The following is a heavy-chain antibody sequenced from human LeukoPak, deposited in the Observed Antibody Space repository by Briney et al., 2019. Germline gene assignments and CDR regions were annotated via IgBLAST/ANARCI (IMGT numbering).Heavy chain of an antibody. D-gene: IGHD3-3*01. Sequence: PSETLSLTCAVYGGSFSGYYWSWIRQPPGKGLEWIGEINHSGSTNYNPSLKSRVTISVDTSKNQFSLKLSSVTAADTAVYYCARGLLEDSWSDYYYYYMDVWGKGTTVTVSS. CDR1: GGSFSGYY. V-gene: IGHV4-34*01. CDR2: INHSGST. CDR3: ARGLLEDSWSDYYYYYMDV. J-gene: IGHJ6*03.